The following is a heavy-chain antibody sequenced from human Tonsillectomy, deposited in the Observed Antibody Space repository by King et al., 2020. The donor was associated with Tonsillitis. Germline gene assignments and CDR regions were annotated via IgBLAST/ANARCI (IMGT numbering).Heavy chain of an antibody. CDR2: IDPIDSYT. D-gene: IGHD4-23*01. Sequence: QLVQSGAEVKKPGASLRISCKGSGYSFTSYWISWVRQMPWKGLEWMGRIDPIDSYTNYSPSFQGHVTISADKASSTAYLQWSSLKASDTAMYDCARQGDYGGFDYWGQGTLVTVSS. CDR3: ARQGDYGGFDY. V-gene: IGHV5-10-1*03. J-gene: IGHJ4*02. CDR1: GYSFTSYW.